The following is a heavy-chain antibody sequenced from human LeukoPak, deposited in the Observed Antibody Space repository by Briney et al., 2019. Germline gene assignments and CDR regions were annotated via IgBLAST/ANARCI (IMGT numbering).Heavy chain of an antibody. CDR1: GGTFSSYA. CDR2: IIPIFGTA. V-gene: IGHV1-69*05. CDR3: ASYYDSSGYYYIAFDI. J-gene: IGHJ3*02. D-gene: IGHD3-22*01. Sequence: SVKVSCKASGGTFSSYAISWVRQAPGQGLEWMGRIIPIFGTANYAQKFQGRVTITTVESTSTAYMELSSLRSEDTAVYYCASYYDSSGYYYIAFDIWGQGTMVTVSS.